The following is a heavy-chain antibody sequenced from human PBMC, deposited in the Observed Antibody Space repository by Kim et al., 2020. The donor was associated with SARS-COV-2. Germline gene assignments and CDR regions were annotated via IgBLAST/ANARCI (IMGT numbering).Heavy chain of an antibody. D-gene: IGHD6-13*01. V-gene: IGHV3-53*01. Sequence: GGYLRLSCAVSGLSVTTNYMSWVRQAPGKGLEWVSVIYDGGSTFYADSVKGRFTISRDNSKNTVSLQMNNLRAEDTAVYYCARWTAGDHWGQGTLVTVSS. CDR3: ARWTAGDH. CDR1: GLSVTTNY. CDR2: IYDGGST. J-gene: IGHJ4*02.